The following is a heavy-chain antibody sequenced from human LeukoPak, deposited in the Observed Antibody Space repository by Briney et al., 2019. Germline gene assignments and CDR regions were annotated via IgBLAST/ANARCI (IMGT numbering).Heavy chain of an antibody. Sequence: GGSLRLSCAASGLVFSNFVMHWVRQTPGKGLVWVSRIPTDDNPTNYADFVQGRFTISRDNAKNTVYLQMNNLRAEDTAVYYCARDHYFKIDYWGQGTLVTVSS. CDR3: ARDHYFKIDY. V-gene: IGHV3-74*01. CDR2: IPTDDNPT. J-gene: IGHJ4*02. CDR1: GLVFSNFV. D-gene: IGHD2/OR15-2a*01.